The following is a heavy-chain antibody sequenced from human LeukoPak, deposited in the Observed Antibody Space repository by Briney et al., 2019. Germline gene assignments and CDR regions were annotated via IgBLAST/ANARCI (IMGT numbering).Heavy chain of an antibody. Sequence: PGGSLRLSCVASGFTFDDYGMSWVRQAPGKGLEWVSGINWNGGSTGYADSVKGRFTISRDNAKNPLYLQMNSLRAEDTALYYCARAKGKYYYYMDVWGKGTTVTVSS. CDR2: INWNGGST. CDR1: GFTFDDYG. J-gene: IGHJ6*03. V-gene: IGHV3-20*04. CDR3: ARAKGKYYYYMDV.